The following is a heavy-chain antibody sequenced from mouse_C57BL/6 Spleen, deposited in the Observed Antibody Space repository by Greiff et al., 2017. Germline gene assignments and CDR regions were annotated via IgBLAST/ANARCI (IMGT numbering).Heavy chain of an antibody. V-gene: IGHV1-80*01. CDR1: GYAFSSYW. CDR2: IYPGDGDT. CDR3: ATYYYGSSYDY. D-gene: IGHD1-1*01. J-gene: IGHJ2*01. Sequence: LQESGASVKISCKASGYAFSSYWMNWVKQRPGKGLEWIGQIYPGDGDTNYNGKFKGKATLTADKSSSTAYMQLSSLTSEDSAVYFCATYYYGSSYDYWGQGTTLTVSS.